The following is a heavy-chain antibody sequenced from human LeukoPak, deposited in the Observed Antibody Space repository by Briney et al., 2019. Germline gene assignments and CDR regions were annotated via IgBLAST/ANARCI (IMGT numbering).Heavy chain of an antibody. CDR1: GYSISSGYY. Sequence: NPSETLSLTCTVSGYSISSGYYWGWIRQPPGKGLEWIGSIYHSGSTYYNPSLKSRVTISVDTSKNQFSLKLSSVTAADTAVYYCAREGVPPLPQFDYWAREPWSPSPQ. D-gene: IGHD2-15*01. J-gene: IGHJ4*02. CDR2: IYHSGST. V-gene: IGHV4-38-2*02. CDR3: AREGVPPLPQFDY.